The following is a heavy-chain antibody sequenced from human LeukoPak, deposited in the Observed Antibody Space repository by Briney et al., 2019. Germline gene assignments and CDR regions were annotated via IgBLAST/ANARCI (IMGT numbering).Heavy chain of an antibody. CDR1: GFTFSNYA. D-gene: IGHD2/OR15-2a*01. CDR2: ISGSGGDT. V-gene: IGHV3-23*01. CDR3: RYFLPHFDY. Sequence: GGSLRLSCAASGFTFSNYAMNWVRQAPGKGLEWVSAISGSGGDTYYADSGKGRFTISRDNSKNTLYLQMNSLRAEDTAVYYCRYFLPHFDYWGQGTLVTVSS. J-gene: IGHJ4*02.